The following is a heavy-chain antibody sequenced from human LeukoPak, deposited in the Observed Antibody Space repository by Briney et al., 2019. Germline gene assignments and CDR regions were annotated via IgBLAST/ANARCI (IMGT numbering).Heavy chain of an antibody. Sequence: GVSLRLSCAASGFTFSSYAMSWVRQAPGKGLEWVSAISGSGGSTYYADSVKGRFTISRDNSKNTLYLQMNSLRAEDTAVYYCAKTPTRGTLRLFFKYWGQGTLVTVSS. CDR1: GFTFSSYA. D-gene: IGHD5/OR15-5a*01. CDR3: AKTPTRGTLRLFFKY. V-gene: IGHV3-23*01. J-gene: IGHJ4*02. CDR2: ISGSGGST.